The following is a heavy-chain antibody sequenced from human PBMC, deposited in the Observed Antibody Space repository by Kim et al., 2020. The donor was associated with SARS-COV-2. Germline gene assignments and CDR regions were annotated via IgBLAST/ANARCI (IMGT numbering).Heavy chain of an antibody. V-gene: IGHV1-18*01. CDR3: ARVWNIVVVPAAKSGWFDP. J-gene: IGHJ5*02. CDR2: ISAYNGNT. D-gene: IGHD2-2*01. Sequence: ASVKVSCKASGYTFTSYGISWVRQAPGQGLEWMGWISAYNGNTNYAQKLQGRVTMTTDTSTSTAYMELRSLRSDDTAVYYCARVWNIVVVPAAKSGWFDPWGQGTLVTVSS. CDR1: GYTFTSYG.